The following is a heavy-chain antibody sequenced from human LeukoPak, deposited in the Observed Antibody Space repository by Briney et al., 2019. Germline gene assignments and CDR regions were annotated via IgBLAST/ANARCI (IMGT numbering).Heavy chain of an antibody. Sequence: SETLSLTCTVSGGSISSYYWSWIRQPAGKGLEWSGRIYTSGSTNYNPSLKSRVTMSVDTSKNQFSLKLSSVTAADTAVYYCARDHDSSGYRDAFDILGQGTMVTVSS. D-gene: IGHD3-22*01. CDR1: GGSISSYY. V-gene: IGHV4-4*07. CDR2: IYTSGST. J-gene: IGHJ3*02. CDR3: ARDHDSSGYRDAFDI.